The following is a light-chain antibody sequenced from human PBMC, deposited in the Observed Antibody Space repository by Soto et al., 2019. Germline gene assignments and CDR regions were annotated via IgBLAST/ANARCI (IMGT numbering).Light chain of an antibody. CDR2: KAS. V-gene: IGKV1-5*03. CDR1: RTIVSY. Sequence: EIQLTQSPSSLSASLGDGVTITCRASRTIVSYLNWYQQKPGKAPKLLIYKASSLESGVPSRFSGSGSGTEFTLTISSLQPDDFATYYCQQYNGYSRTFGQGTKVDIK. CDR3: QQYNGYSRT. J-gene: IGKJ1*01.